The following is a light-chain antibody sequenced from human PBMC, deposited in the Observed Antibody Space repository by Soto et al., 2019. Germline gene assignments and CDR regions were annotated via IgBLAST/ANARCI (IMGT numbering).Light chain of an antibody. J-gene: IGKJ3*01. V-gene: IGKV3-20*01. CDR3: QHYGSALFT. Sequence: EIVLTQSPGTLSLSTGERATLSCRASQSFSSSYLAWYQQKPGQAPRLLIYRASSRATGIPDRFSGSGYGTDFTLTISSLEPEDFAVYYCQHYGSALFTFGPGTKVDVK. CDR2: RAS. CDR1: QSFSSSY.